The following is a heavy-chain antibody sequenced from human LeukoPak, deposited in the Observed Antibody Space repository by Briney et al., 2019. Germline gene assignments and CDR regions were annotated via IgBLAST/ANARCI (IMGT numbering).Heavy chain of an antibody. V-gene: IGHV3-33*01. CDR3: ARPVVLGAYLRGAYYFDS. J-gene: IGHJ4*02. D-gene: IGHD3-16*01. Sequence: GGSLRLFCAASGFTFSNYGMHWVRQAPGKGLEWVAVIWYDGSDKYHADSVKGRFTISRDNSKNTLYLQMNSLRVEDTAVYYCARPVVLGAYLRGAYYFDSWGQGTLVTVSS. CDR2: IWYDGSDK. CDR1: GFTFSNYG.